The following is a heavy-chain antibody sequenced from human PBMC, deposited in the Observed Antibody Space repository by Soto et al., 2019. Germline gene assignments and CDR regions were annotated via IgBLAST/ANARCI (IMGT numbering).Heavy chain of an antibody. CDR2: IYYSGST. D-gene: IGHD1-26*01. V-gene: IGHV4-39*01. CDR1: GGSISSSSYY. CDR3: ARRQNSGSYSYYFDY. J-gene: IGHJ4*02. Sequence: PSETLSLTCTVSGGSISSSSYYWGWIRQPPGKGLEWIGSIYYSGSTYYNPSLKSRVTISVDTSKNQFSLKLSSVTAADTAVYYCARRQNSGSYSYYFDYWGQGTLVTVSS.